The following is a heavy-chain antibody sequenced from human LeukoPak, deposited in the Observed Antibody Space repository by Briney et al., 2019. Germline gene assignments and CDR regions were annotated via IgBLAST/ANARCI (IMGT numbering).Heavy chain of an antibody. J-gene: IGHJ4*02. D-gene: IGHD2-2*02. CDR3: ARALGYCSSTSCYNYFDY. CDR2: YSGST. Sequence: SETLSLTCTVSGGSISSGGYYWSWIRQPPGKGLEWIGYYSGSTNYNPSLKSRVTISVDTSKNQFSLKLSSVTAADTAVYYCARALGYCSSTSCYNYFDYWGQGTLVTVSS. V-gene: IGHV4-61*08. CDR1: GGSISSGGYY.